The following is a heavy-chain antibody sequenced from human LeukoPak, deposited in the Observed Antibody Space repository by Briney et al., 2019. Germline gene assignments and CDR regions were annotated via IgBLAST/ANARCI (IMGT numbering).Heavy chain of an antibody. CDR1: GFTVSSNS. V-gene: IGHV3-53*01. CDR2: IYSGGST. CDR3: ARRAGDYSHPYDY. Sequence: PGGSLRLPCTVSGFTVSSNSMSWVRQAPGKGLEWVSFIYSGGSTHNSDSVKGRFTISRDNSKNTLYLQMNSLRAEDTAVYYCARRAGDYSHPYDYWGQGTLVTASS. J-gene: IGHJ4*02. D-gene: IGHD3-22*01.